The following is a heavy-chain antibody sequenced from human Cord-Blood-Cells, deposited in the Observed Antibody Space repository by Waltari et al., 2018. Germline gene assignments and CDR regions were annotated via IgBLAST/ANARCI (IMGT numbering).Heavy chain of an antibody. V-gene: IGHV1-18*01. CDR1: GYTFTSYG. CDR2: ISAYNGNT. D-gene: IGHD6-13*01. CDR3: AREGTVRLQQLRVYYYYGMDV. Sequence: QVQLVQSGAEVKKPGASVKVSCKASGYTFTSYGISWVRRAPGQGLEWMGWISAYNGNTNYAQKLQGRVTMTTDTSTSTVYMELRGLGSDDTAVYYCAREGTVRLQQLRVYYYYGMDVWGQGTTVTVSS. J-gene: IGHJ6*02.